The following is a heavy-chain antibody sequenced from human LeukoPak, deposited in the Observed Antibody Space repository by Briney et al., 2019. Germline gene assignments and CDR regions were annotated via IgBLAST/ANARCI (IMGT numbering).Heavy chain of an antibody. J-gene: IGHJ4*02. CDR1: GITFSSYG. CDR2: IWYDGSNK. CDR3: ASSTITATLDY. V-gene: IGHV3-33*01. Sequence: PGRSLRLSCAASGITFSSYGMHWVRQAPGKGLEWVAVIWYDGSNKYYADSVKGRFTISRDNSKNTLYLQMNSLRAEDTAVYYCASSTITATLDYWGQGTLVTVSS. D-gene: IGHD5-24*01.